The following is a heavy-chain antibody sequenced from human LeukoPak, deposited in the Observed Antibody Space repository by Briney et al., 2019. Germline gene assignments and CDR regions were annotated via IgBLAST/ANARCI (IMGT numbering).Heavy chain of an antibody. CDR2: IDSDGSST. V-gene: IGHV3-74*01. CDR3: ARDRPTVTIDY. Sequence: GGSLRLSCAASGFTFSSYWMHWVRQAPGKGLVWVSRIDSDGSSTSYADSVKGRFTISRDNAKNSLYLQMNSLRAEDTAVYYCARDRPTVTIDYWGQGTLVTVSS. J-gene: IGHJ4*02. CDR1: GFTFSSYW. D-gene: IGHD4-17*01.